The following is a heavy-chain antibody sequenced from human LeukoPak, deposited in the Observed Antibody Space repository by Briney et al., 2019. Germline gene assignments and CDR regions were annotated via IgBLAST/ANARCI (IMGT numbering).Heavy chain of an antibody. Sequence: SETLSLTCAVYGGSFSGYYWSWIRQPPGKGLEWIGEINHSGSTNYNPSLKSRVTISADTSKNQFSLKLSSVTAADTAVYYCARATVTTRWFDPWGQGTLVTVSS. CDR2: INHSGST. D-gene: IGHD4-17*01. CDR1: GGSFSGYY. V-gene: IGHV4-34*01. J-gene: IGHJ5*02. CDR3: ARATVTTRWFDP.